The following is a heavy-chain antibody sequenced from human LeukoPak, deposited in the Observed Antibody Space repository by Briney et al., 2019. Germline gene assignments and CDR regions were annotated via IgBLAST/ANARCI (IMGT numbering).Heavy chain of an antibody. J-gene: IGHJ4*02. V-gene: IGHV4-39*07. CDR1: GGSISSSSYY. D-gene: IGHD1-26*01. CDR2: IYYSGST. Sequence: PSETLSLTCTVSGGSISSSSYYWGWIRQPPGKGLEWIGSIYYSGSTYYNPSLKSRVTISVDTSKNQFSLKLSSVTAADTAVYYCARDSRGSYPEIDYWGQGTLVTVSS. CDR3: ARDSRGSYPEIDY.